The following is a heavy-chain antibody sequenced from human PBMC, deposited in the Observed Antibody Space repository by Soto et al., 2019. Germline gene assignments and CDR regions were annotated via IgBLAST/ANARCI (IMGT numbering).Heavy chain of an antibody. CDR1: GYYVGSNI. J-gene: IGHJ5*02. Sequence: PATPSLTCTVPGYYVGSNISNWLRQPPGKAMERLGFMYASGETLYNPSLQHRATISTDTSRNQVSLKLTSVTAADTATYYCERRVCSAFQCYPGWDNYLAPWGQGILVTVS. CDR2: MYASGET. D-gene: IGHD2-15*01. V-gene: IGHV4-59*02. CDR3: ERRVCSAFQCYPGWDNYLAP.